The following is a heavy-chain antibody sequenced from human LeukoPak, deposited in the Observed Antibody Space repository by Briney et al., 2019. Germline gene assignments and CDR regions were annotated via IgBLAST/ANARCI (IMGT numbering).Heavy chain of an antibody. V-gene: IGHV4-34*01. D-gene: IGHD3-10*01. CDR3: ARQVLWFGELHHLDY. Sequence: PSETLSLTCAVYGGSFSGYYWSWIRQPPGKGLEWIGEINHSGSTNYNPSLKSRVTISVDTSKNQFSLKLSSVTAADTAVYYCARQVLWFGELHHLDYWGQGTLVTVSS. CDR2: INHSGST. CDR1: GGSFSGYY. J-gene: IGHJ4*02.